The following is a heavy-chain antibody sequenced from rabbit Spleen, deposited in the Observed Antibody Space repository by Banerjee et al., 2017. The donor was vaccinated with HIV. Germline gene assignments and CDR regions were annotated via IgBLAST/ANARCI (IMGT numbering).Heavy chain of an antibody. CDR1: GFSFNSGYD. CDR2: IYTSTSST. V-gene: IGHV1S40*01. D-gene: IGHD4-1*01. J-gene: IGHJ6*01. Sequence: QSLEESGGGLVKPGASLTLTCKASGFSFNSGYDMCWVRQAPGKGLEWIACIYTSTSSTYYANSVKGRFTISSDNAQYTVDLQTNSLTAADTATYFCARYYIFYGMDLWGPGTLVTVS. CDR3: ARYYIFYGMDL.